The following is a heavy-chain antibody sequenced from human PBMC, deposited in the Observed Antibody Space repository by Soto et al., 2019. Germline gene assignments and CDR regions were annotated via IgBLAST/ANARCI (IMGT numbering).Heavy chain of an antibody. CDR2: ISYDGSNN. CDR1: LFTFISYA. D-gene: IGHD3-3*01. V-gene: IGHV3-30-3*01. CDR3: ARERRPIFGVTRHYGMGV. Sequence: GVTLRRSWAASLFTFISYAMHYFHRAPDKWLGWVAVISYDGSNNYYADSVKGRFTFSRDNSKNTLFLQMNSLRDEETVVYYCARERRPIFGVTRHYGMGVWGQGTTVIVSS. J-gene: IGHJ6*02.